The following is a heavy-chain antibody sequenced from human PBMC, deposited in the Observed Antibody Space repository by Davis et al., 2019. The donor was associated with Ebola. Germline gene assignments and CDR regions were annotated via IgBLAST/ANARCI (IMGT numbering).Heavy chain of an antibody. CDR3: ARLVRSSWTRPIDY. Sequence: PSETLSLTCLVSGGSISSPFWTWIRQSPGKGLEWIGYIHSSGNTNYNPSFKSRVTVSLDASKNQFSLKLSSVTAADTAVYYCARLVRSSWTRPIDYWGQGTLVTVSS. CDR2: IHSSGNT. J-gene: IGHJ4*02. CDR1: GGSISSPF. V-gene: IGHV4-4*08. D-gene: IGHD6-13*01.